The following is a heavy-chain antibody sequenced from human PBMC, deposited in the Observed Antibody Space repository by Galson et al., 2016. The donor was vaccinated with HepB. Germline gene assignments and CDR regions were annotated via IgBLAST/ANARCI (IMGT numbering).Heavy chain of an antibody. Sequence: SLRLSCAASGFTFSNHTMNWVRQAPGKGLEWVSSISSSGSHIYYADSVKGRFTISRDNAKNSMYLQMNSLRAEDTAVYSCARSGWGTTVTTHFDYWGQGALVTVSS. CDR2: ISSSGSHI. CDR3: ARSGWGTTVTTHFDY. CDR1: GFTFSNHT. V-gene: IGHV3-21*01. D-gene: IGHD4-17*01. J-gene: IGHJ4*02.